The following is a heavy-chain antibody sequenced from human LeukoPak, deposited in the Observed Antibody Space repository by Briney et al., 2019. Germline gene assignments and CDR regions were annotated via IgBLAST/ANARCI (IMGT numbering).Heavy chain of an antibody. D-gene: IGHD1-26*01. CDR1: GYIFTVYY. Sequence: ASVKVSFKASGYIFTVYYMHWVRQAPGQGVEWMGWISPNSGGTNSAQKFQGRVTMTRDTSISTAYMELSRLTSDDTAVYYCARHPYSGSYHFDYWGQGTLVTVSS. CDR3: ARHPYSGSYHFDY. CDR2: ISPNSGGT. V-gene: IGHV1-2*02. J-gene: IGHJ4*02.